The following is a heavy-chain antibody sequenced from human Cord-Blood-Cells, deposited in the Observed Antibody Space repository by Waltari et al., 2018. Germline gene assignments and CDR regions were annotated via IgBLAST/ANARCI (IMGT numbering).Heavy chain of an antibody. CDR1: GGSISSYY. J-gene: IGHJ5*02. CDR2: IYTSGST. CDR3: ARDASSSWYSYNWFDP. V-gene: IGHV4-4*07. D-gene: IGHD6-13*01. Sequence: QVQLQESGPGLVKPSATLSLTCTVSGGSISSYYWSWIRQPAGKGLEWIGRIYTSGSTNYNPSLKSRVTMSVDTSKNQFSLKLSSVTAADTAVYYCARDASSSWYSYNWFDPWGQGTLVTVSS.